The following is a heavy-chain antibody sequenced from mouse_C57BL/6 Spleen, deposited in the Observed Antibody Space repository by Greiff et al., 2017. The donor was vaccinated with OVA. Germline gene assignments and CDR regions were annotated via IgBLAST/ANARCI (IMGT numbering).Heavy chain of an antibody. Sequence: VQLKQSGPELVKPGASVKISCKASGYSFTDYNMNWVKQSNGKSLEWIGVINPNYGTTSYNQKFKGKATLTVDQSSSTAYMQLNSLTSEDSAVYYGARTETAQATGFDYWGQGTTLTVSS. CDR1: GYSFTDYN. V-gene: IGHV1-39*01. CDR3: ARTETAQATGFDY. J-gene: IGHJ2*01. D-gene: IGHD3-2*02. CDR2: INPNYGTT.